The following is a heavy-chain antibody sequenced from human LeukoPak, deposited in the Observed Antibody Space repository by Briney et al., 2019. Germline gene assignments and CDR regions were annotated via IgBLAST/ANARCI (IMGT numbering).Heavy chain of an antibody. J-gene: IGHJ3*02. CDR1: GGTFSSYA. Sequence: GASVKVSCKASGGTFSSYAISWVRQAPGQGLEWMGRIIPILGIANYAQKFQGRVTITADKSTSTAYMELSSLRSEDTAVYYCARIAEAQLSDWVRPSGAFDIWGQGTMVTVSS. D-gene: IGHD3/OR15-3a*01. CDR2: IIPILGIA. V-gene: IGHV1-69*04. CDR3: ARIAEAQLSDWVRPSGAFDI.